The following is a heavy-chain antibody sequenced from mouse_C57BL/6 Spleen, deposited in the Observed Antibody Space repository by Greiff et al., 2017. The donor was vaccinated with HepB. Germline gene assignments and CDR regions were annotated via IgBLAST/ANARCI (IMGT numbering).Heavy chain of an antibody. Sequence: DVKLQESGPGLVKPSQSLSLTCSVTGYSITSGYYWNWIRQFPGNKLEWMGYISYDGSNNYNPSLKNRISITRDTSKNQFFLKLNSVTTEDTATYYCASLYYDQTLPFAYWGQGTLVTVSA. V-gene: IGHV3-6*01. J-gene: IGHJ3*01. CDR3: ASLYYDQTLPFAY. CDR2: ISYDGSN. D-gene: IGHD2-4*01. CDR1: GYSITSGYY.